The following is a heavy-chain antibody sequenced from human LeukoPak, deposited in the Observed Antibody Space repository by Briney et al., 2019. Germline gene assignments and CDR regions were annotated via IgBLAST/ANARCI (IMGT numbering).Heavy chain of an antibody. CDR3: ARVPRRYVIDY. CDR2: ISSSVSTI. D-gene: IGHD1-1*01. J-gene: IGHJ4*02. CDR1: GFTFSSYE. Sequence: GGCLRLSCAASGFTFSSYEMKWVRQAPGKGLEWVSYISSSVSTIYYADSVKGRFTISRDNAKNSLYLQMNSLRAEDTAVYYCARVPRRYVIDYWGQETLVTVSS. V-gene: IGHV3-48*03.